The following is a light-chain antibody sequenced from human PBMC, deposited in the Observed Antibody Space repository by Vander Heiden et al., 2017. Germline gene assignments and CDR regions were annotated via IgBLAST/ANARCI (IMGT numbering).Light chain of an antibody. J-gene: IGKJ3*01. CDR3: QQLNSSPLFT. CDR2: ATS. CDR1: QGINSY. V-gene: IGKV1-9*01. Sequence: DIQSTQSPSFLSASVGDRVTITCRASQGINSYLAWYQQKPGKAPKLLIYATSTLKSGVPSRFSGSGSGTDFTLTISSLQPEDFATYYCQQLNSSPLFTFGPGTKVDFK.